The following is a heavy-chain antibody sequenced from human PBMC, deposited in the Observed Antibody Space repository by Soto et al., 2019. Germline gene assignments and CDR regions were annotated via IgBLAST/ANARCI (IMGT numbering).Heavy chain of an antibody. CDR1: GFTFSNYA. J-gene: IGHJ4*02. CDR3: AKALTTVVTPFGRPFDY. CDR2: ISTSDGST. V-gene: IGHV3-23*01. D-gene: IGHD4-17*01. Sequence: SLRLSCAASGFTFSNYAMSWVRQAPGKGLEWVSGISTSDGSTDYADSVKGRFTISRDDSRNTLYLQMNSLTVEDTAIYYCAKALTTVVTPFGRPFDYWGQGTLVTVSS.